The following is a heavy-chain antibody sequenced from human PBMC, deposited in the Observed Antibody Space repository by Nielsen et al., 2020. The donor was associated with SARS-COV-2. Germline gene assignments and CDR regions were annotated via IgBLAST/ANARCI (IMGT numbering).Heavy chain of an antibody. J-gene: IGHJ6*02. D-gene: IGHD2-2*01. CDR3: AKGWGRYCSSTSCPLGGMDV. CDR2: IRYDGSNK. Sequence: WIRQPPGKGLEWVAFIRYDGSNKYYADSVKGRFTISRDNSKNTLYLQMNSLRAEDTAVYYCAKGWGRYCSSTSCPLGGMDVWGQGTTVTVSS. V-gene: IGHV3-30*02.